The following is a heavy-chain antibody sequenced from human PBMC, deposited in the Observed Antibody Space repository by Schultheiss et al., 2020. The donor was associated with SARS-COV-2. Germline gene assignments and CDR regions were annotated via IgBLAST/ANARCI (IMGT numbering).Heavy chain of an antibody. V-gene: IGHV4-38-2*02. CDR1: GYSISSGYY. J-gene: IGHJ5*02. Sequence: SETLSLTCAVSGYSISSGYYWGWIRQPPGKGLEWIGYIHYSGSTNYNPSLKSRVTISVDTSKNQFSLRLSSVTAADTAVYYCARDSSRSWFDPWGQGTLVTVSS. CDR2: IHYSGST. CDR3: ARDSSRSWFDP. D-gene: IGHD6-6*01.